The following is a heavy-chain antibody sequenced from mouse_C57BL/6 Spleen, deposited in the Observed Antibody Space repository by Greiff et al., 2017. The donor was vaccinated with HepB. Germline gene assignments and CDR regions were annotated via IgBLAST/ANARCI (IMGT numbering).Heavy chain of an antibody. CDR2: IDPSDSYT. J-gene: IGHJ4*01. CDR1: GYTFTSYW. Sequence: QVQLQQSGAELVRPGTSVKLSCKASGYTFTSYWMHWVKQRPGQGLEWIGVIDPSDSYTNYNQKFKGKATLTVDTSSSTAYMQLSSLTSEDSAVYYWARAFDYDMDYWGQGTSVTVSS. V-gene: IGHV1-59*01. CDR3: ARAFDYDMDY.